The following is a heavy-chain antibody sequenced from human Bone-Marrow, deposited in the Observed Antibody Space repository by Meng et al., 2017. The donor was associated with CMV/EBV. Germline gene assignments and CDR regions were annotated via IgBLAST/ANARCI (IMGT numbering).Heavy chain of an antibody. V-gene: IGHV3-23*01. CDR2: ISGSGGST. CDR3: AKSSAAVSYDFWSGSGRWFDP. J-gene: IGHJ5*02. Sequence: GESLKISCAASGFTFSSYAMSWVRQAPGKGLEWVSAISGSGGSTYYADSVKGRFTISRDNSKNTLYLQMNSLRAEDTAVYYCAKSSAAVSYDFWSGSGRWFDPWGQGTLVTVSS. D-gene: IGHD3-3*01. CDR1: GFTFSSYA.